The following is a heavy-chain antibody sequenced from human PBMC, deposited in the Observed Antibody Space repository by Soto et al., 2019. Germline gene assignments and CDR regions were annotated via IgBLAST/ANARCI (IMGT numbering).Heavy chain of an antibody. Sequence: QLQLQESGPGLVKPSETLSLTCTVSGGSISSSSYYWGWIRQPPGKGLEWIGSIYYSGSTYYNPSLKRRVTISVDTSKNQFSRKLSSVTAADTAVYYCARRGSGRYSDYWGQGTLVTVSS. CDR3: ARRGSGRYSDY. J-gene: IGHJ4*02. D-gene: IGHD3-10*01. CDR1: GGSISSSSYY. V-gene: IGHV4-39*01. CDR2: IYYSGST.